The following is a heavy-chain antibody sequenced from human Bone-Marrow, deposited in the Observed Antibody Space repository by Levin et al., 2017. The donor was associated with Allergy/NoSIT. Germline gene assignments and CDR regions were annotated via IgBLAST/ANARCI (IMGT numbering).Heavy chain of an antibody. CDR2: IIPIFGTA. J-gene: IGHJ6*02. Sequence: SVKVSCKASGGTFSSYAISWVRQAPGQGLEWMGGIIPIFGTANYAQKFQGRVTITADESTSTAYMELSSLRSEDTAVYYCARRPTYNDYSWVYYGMDVWGQGTTVTVSS. V-gene: IGHV1-69*13. D-gene: IGHD2-15*01. CDR3: ARRPTYNDYSWVYYGMDV. CDR1: GGTFSSYA.